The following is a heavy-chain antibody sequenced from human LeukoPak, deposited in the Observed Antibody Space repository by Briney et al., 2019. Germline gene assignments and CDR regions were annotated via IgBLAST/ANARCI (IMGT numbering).Heavy chain of an antibody. D-gene: IGHD3-16*01. J-gene: IGHJ3*02. Sequence: GGSLRLSCAASGFTFSSSWMHWVRQAPGKGLVWVSRINSDGSSTSYADSVKGRFTISRDNSKNTLYLQMDSLRAEDTAVYYCAKRVFGGVDIWGQGTKVTVSS. CDR1: GFTFSSSW. CDR3: AKRVFGGVDI. V-gene: IGHV3-74*01. CDR2: INSDGSST.